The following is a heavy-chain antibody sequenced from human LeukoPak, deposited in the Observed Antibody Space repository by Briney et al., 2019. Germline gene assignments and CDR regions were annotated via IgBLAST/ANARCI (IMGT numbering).Heavy chain of an antibody. J-gene: IGHJ4*02. CDR3: ARKYLYGSGKPHFDY. CDR1: GYTFTSYD. V-gene: IGHV1-8*01. D-gene: IGHD3-10*01. CDR2: MNPNSGNT. Sequence: ASVKVSRKASGYTFTSYDINWVRQATGRGLEWMGWMNPNSGNTGYAQKFQGRVTMTRNTSISTAYMELSSLRSDDTAAYYCARKYLYGSGKPHFDYWGQGTLVTVSS.